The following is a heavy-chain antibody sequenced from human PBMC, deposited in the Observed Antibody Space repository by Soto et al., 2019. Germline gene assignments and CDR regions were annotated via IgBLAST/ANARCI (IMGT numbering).Heavy chain of an antibody. J-gene: IGHJ6*02. V-gene: IGHV1-69*01. D-gene: IGHD2-15*01. CDR3: ARDGYCSGGSCYYYYYGMDV. CDR1: GGTFSSYA. Sequence: VQLVQSGAEVKKPGSSVKVSCKASGGTFSSYAISWVRQAPGQGLEWMGGIIPIFGTANYAQKFQGRVTITADESTSTAYMELSSLRSEDTAVYYCARDGYCSGGSCYYYYYGMDVWGQGTTVTVSS. CDR2: IIPIFGTA.